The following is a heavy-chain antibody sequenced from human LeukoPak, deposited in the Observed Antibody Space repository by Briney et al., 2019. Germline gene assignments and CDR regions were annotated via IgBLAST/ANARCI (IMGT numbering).Heavy chain of an antibody. CDR2: IIPIFGTA. V-gene: IGHV1-69*05. J-gene: IGHJ6*03. CDR1: GGTFSSYA. D-gene: IGHD2-8*02. CDR3: ASSTGYYYYMDV. Sequence: SVNVSCKASGGTFSSYAISWVRQAPGQGVKWMGGIIPIFGTANYAQKFQGRVTITTDESTSTAYMELSSLRSEDTAVYYCASSTGYYYYMDVWGKGTTVTVSS.